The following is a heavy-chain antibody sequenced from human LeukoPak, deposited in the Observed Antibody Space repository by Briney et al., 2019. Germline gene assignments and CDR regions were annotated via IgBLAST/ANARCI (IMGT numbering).Heavy chain of an antibody. CDR1: GFTFSSYS. V-gene: IGHV3-48*01. Sequence: GGSLRLSCAASGFTFSSYSMNWVRQAPGKGLEWVSYISSSSSTIYYADSVKGRFTISRDNAKNSLYLQMNSLRAEDTAVYYCARVGYGGYSYGTFDYWGQGTLVTVSS. J-gene: IGHJ4*02. D-gene: IGHD5-18*01. CDR3: ARVGYGGYSYGTFDY. CDR2: ISSSSSTI.